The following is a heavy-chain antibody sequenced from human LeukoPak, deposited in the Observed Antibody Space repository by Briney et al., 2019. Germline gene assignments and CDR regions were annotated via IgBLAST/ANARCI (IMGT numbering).Heavy chain of an antibody. V-gene: IGHV1-69*01. D-gene: IGHD5-18*01. Sequence: SVKVSCKASGGTFSSYAINWVRQAPGQGLEWMGGIIPIFGTANYAQKFQGRVTITADESTSTAYMELSSLRSEDTAVYYCARGTAMVNSFDYWGQGTLVTVSS. J-gene: IGHJ4*02. CDR3: ARGTAMVNSFDY. CDR2: IIPIFGTA. CDR1: GGTFSSYA.